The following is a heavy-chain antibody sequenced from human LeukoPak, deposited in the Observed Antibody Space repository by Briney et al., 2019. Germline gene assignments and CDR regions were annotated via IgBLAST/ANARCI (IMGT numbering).Heavy chain of an antibody. V-gene: IGHV7-4-1*02. CDR3: ASYYGSGSYLIGAFDI. CDR2: INTNTGNP. CDR1: GYTFTSYA. J-gene: IGHJ3*02. D-gene: IGHD3-10*01. Sequence: GASVQVSSKASGYTFTSYAMNWGRHAPGQGVEWMGWINTNTGNPTYAQGFTGRFVFSLDTSVSTAYLQISSLKAEDTAVYYCASYYGSGSYLIGAFDIWGQGTMVTVSS.